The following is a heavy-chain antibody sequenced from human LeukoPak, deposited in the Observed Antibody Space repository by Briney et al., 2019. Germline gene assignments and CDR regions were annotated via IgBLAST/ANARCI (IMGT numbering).Heavy chain of an antibody. CDR2: IYYTGST. Sequence: PTETLSLTCTVSGGSINSYCWSWIRQSPGKGLEWIGNIYYTGSTNYNPSLKSRVTISVDTSKNQFSLKLTSVTAADTAIYYCARLPLDYGDQGGFEYWGQGILVTVST. J-gene: IGHJ4*02. D-gene: IGHD2-21*02. V-gene: IGHV4-59*08. CDR3: ARLPLDYGDQGGFEY. CDR1: GGSINSYC.